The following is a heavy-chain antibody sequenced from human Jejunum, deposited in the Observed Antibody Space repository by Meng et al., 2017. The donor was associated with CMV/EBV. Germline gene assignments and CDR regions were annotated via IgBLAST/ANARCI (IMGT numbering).Heavy chain of an antibody. CDR1: EFTCNNNA. CDR3: ARAYCLSTVCQPGY. V-gene: IGHV3-30*04. CDR2: ISNDGAGK. D-gene: IGHD2-2*01. Sequence: AEFTCNNNAMHWVRQTPGKGLGWVAVISNDGAGKTYADAVKGRFTISRDNAKNTLYLQVSSLRAEDTAVYYCARAYCLSTVCQPGYWGQGTLVTVSS. J-gene: IGHJ4*02.